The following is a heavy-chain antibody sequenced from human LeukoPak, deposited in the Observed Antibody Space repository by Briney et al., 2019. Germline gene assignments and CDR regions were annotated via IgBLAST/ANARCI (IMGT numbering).Heavy chain of an antibody. CDR2: IYTSGST. J-gene: IGHJ6*03. Sequence: SETLSLTRTVSGGSISSGSYYWNWIRQPAGEGLEWIGRIYTSGSTNYNPSLKSRVTISVDTSKNQFSLKLSSVTAADTAVYYCARSSTTDANHYYYYYMDVWGRGTTVTVSS. CDR1: GGSISSGSYY. V-gene: IGHV4-61*02. CDR3: ARSSTTDANHYYYYYMDV. D-gene: IGHD2-2*01.